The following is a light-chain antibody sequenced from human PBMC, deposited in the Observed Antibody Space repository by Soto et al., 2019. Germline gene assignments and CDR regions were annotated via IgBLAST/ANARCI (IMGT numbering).Light chain of an antibody. J-gene: IGKJ1*01. Sequence: DIQMTQSPSSLSASVGDRVTITCRASQGISNYLAWYQQKPGKVPKLLIYAASTLQSGVPSRFSGSGSGTEFTLTISSLQPADVATYYCQKYNSASWTFGQGTKVEIK. CDR3: QKYNSASWT. V-gene: IGKV1-27*01. CDR2: AAS. CDR1: QGISNY.